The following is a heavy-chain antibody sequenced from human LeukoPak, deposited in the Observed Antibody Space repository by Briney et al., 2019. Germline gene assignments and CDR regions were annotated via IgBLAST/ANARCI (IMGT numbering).Heavy chain of an antibody. CDR2: IYTSGST. J-gene: IGHJ3*02. CDR3: ARDGTTVPRDAFDI. D-gene: IGHD4-11*01. V-gene: IGHV4-61*02. CDR1: GGSISSGSYY. Sequence: PSETLSLTCTVSGGSISSGSYYWSWIRQPAGKGLEWIGRIYTSGSTNYNPSLKSRVTISVDTSKNQFTLKLSSVTAADTAVYYCARDGTTVPRDAFDIWGQGTMVTVSS.